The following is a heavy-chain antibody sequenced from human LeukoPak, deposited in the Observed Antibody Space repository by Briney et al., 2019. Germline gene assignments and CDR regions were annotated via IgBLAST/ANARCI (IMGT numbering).Heavy chain of an antibody. CDR3: ARGLSSSWYAPFDY. J-gene: IGHJ4*02. D-gene: IGHD6-13*01. CDR2: ISYSGST. Sequence: PSETLSLTCTVSGGSISSYYWSWLRHPPGEGLEWLGYISYSGSTDYNPSLKSRVTISVDTSKNQFSLKLSSVTAADAAVYFCARGLSSSWYAPFDYWGQGTLVTVSS. CDR1: GGSISSYY. V-gene: IGHV4-59*01.